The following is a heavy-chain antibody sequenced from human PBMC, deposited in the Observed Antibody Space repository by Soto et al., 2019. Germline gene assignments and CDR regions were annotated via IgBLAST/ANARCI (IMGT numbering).Heavy chain of an antibody. Sequence: QVQLMQSGAEVKKPGSSVKVSCKASGGTISTNVISWVRQAPGQGLEWMGEIMPIFAAPNNAQKFQGRLTTTADTSTTTVYMELSSLTSEDTAVYFCAKGARYCSGGSCYPDDCGQGTLVIVSS. D-gene: IGHD2-15*01. CDR3: AKGARYCSGGSCYPDD. V-gene: IGHV1-69*06. J-gene: IGHJ4*02. CDR1: GGTISTNV. CDR2: IMPIFAAP.